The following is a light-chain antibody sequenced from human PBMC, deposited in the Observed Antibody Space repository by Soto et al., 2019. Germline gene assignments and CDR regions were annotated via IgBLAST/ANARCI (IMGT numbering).Light chain of an antibody. CDR1: SGSIASNY. Sequence: NFMLTQPHSVSESPGKTVTISCTRSSGSIASNYVQWYQQRPGSAPTPVIYEDNERPSGVPDRFSGSKSGTSASLAITGLQAEDEADYYCQSYDSSLSGSVFGGGTKLTVL. J-gene: IGLJ2*01. V-gene: IGLV6-57*04. CDR2: EDN. CDR3: QSYDSSLSGSV.